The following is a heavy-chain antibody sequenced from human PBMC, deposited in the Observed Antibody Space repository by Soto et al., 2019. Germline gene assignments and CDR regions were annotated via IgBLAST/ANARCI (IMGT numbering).Heavy chain of an antibody. CDR3: AKVGPNDSHYAFDD. CDR2: IGNSGTSA. Sequence: GGSLRLSCAASGFIFSRYAMTWVRQAPGKRLEWVSNIGNSGTSAYYADSVRGRFTISRDNSKNTLYLQMNSLRAEDTAAYYCAKVGPNDSHYAFDDWGQGALVTVSS. D-gene: IGHD4-17*01. CDR1: GFIFSRYA. V-gene: IGHV3-23*01. J-gene: IGHJ4*02.